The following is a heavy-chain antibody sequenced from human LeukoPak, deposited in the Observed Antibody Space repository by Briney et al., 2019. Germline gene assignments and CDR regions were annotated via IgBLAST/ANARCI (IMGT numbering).Heavy chain of an antibody. CDR3: ARGRRIITGPGFD. J-gene: IGHJ4*02. V-gene: IGHV3-23*01. CDR1: GFTFRHYA. CDR2: ISGSDVST. D-gene: IGHD3-22*01. Sequence: GGSLRLSCVASGFTFRHYAMSWVRQAPGKGLEWVSSISGSDVSTYYAESVKGRFTISRDNSKNTLYLQMNSLRADDTAIYYCARGRRIITGPGFDWGQGTLVTVSS.